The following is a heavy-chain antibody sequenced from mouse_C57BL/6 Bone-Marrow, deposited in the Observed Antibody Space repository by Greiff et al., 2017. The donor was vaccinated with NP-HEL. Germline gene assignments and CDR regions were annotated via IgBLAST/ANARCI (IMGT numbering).Heavy chain of an antibody. CDR2: IDPENGDT. D-gene: IGHD2-2*01. CDR3: TTFGYDGEAFAY. J-gene: IGHJ3*01. CDR1: GFNIKDDY. V-gene: IGHV14-4*01. Sequence: VQLQQSGAELVRPGASVKLSCTASGFNIKDDYMHWVKQRPEQGLEWIGWIDPENGDTEYASKFQGKATITADTSSNTAYLQLSSLTSEDTAVYYCTTFGYDGEAFAYWGQGTLVTVSA.